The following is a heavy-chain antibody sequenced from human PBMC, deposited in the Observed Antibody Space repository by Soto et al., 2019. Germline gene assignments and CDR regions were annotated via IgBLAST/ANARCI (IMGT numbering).Heavy chain of an antibody. J-gene: IGHJ6*02. CDR3: VRERGSSSWYDYYYYYGMDV. D-gene: IGHD6-13*01. V-gene: IGHV3-33*01. Sequence: GGSLRLSCAASGFTFSSYGMHWVRQAPGKGLEWVAVIWYDGSNKYYADSVKGRFTISRDNSKNTLYLQMNSLRAEDTAVYYCVRERGSSSWYDYYYYYGMDVWGQGTTVTVS. CDR1: GFTFSSYG. CDR2: IWYDGSNK.